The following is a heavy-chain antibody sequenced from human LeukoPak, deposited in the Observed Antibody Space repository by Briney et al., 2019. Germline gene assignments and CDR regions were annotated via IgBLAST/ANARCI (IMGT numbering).Heavy chain of an antibody. Sequence: SETLSLTCTVSGGSISSYYWSWIRQPPGKGLEWIGSIYYSGSTYYNPSLKSRVTISVDTSKNQFSLKLSSVTAADTAVYYCASIVGATIPDYWGQGTLVTVSS. V-gene: IGHV4-39*07. D-gene: IGHD1-26*01. CDR3: ASIVGATIPDY. J-gene: IGHJ4*02. CDR1: GGSISSYY. CDR2: IYYSGST.